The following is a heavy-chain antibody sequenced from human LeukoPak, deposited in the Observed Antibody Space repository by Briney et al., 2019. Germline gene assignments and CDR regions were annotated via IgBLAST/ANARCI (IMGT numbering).Heavy chain of an antibody. CDR1: GGSVSSYY. CDR2: ISNSGST. CDR3: ARDLGSQIGYAFDI. J-gene: IGHJ3*02. Sequence: SETLSLTCTVSGGSVSSYYWNWIRQPAGNGLEWIGRISNSGSTNYNPSLRSRVTMSVDTSKKQLSLNLNSVTAADTAIYYCARDLGSQIGYAFDIWGQGTMVTVSS. V-gene: IGHV4-4*07. D-gene: IGHD7-27*01.